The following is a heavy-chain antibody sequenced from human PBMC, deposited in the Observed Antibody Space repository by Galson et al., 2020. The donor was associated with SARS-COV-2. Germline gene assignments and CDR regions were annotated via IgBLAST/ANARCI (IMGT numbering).Heavy chain of an antibody. CDR2: MYTTGSA. V-gene: IGHV4-4*07. CDR3: ARAAGYTYGFYYYGMDV. Sequence: SETLSLTCTVSGDSMSRYYWNWIRQPAGKGLEWIGRMYTTGSANYNPSLQSRVTMSVDTSKSQFPLKLRSVTAADTAVYYCARAAGYTYGFYYYGMDVWGQGTTVTVSS. CDR1: GDSMSRYY. D-gene: IGHD3-10*01. J-gene: IGHJ6*02.